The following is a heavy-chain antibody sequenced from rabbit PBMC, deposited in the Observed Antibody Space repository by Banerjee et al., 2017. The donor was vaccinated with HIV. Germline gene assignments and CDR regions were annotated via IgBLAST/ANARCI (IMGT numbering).Heavy chain of an antibody. V-gene: IGHV1S40*01. J-gene: IGHJ4*01. CDR1: RFDFSSGYD. Sequence: QPLEESGGDLVKPGASLTLTCTASRFDFSSGYDIYWVRQAPGKGPEWIACIYAGSSGSTYYASWVKGRFTISKSSSTTVTLQMTSLTAADTATYFCARDPLYYSLWGPGTLVTVS. D-gene: IGHD1-1*01. CDR3: ARDPLYYSL. CDR2: IYAGSSGST.